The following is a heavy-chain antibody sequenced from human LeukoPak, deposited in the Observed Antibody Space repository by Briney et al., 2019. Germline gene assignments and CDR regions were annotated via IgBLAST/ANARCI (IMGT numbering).Heavy chain of an antibody. J-gene: IGHJ4*02. V-gene: IGHV3-30*02. CDR1: GFTFSSYG. CDR2: IRYDGSNK. D-gene: IGHD3-22*01. Sequence: PGGSLRLSCAASGFTFSSYGMHWVRQAPGKGLEWVAFIRYDGSNKYYADSVKGRFTISGDNSKNTLYLQMNSLRAEDTAVYYCARGNYDSSGYYYSAFDYWGQGTLVTVSS. CDR3: ARGNYDSSGYYYSAFDY.